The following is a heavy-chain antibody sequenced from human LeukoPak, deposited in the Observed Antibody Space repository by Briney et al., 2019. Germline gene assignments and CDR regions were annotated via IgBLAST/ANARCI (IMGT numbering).Heavy chain of an antibody. D-gene: IGHD1-1*01. CDR1: GFNFGIHG. V-gene: IGHV3-33*01. J-gene: IGHJ4*02. Sequence: GGSLRLSCAASGFNFGIHGMHWVRQAPGKGLEWLAIIWQDGSNEYYEDSVKGRFTISRDNSKNTVYLQMDSLRAEDTAVYYCARNNWNSRTQRWFYFDYWGQGTLVTVSS. CDR3: ARNNWNSRTQRWFYFDY. CDR2: IWQDGSNE.